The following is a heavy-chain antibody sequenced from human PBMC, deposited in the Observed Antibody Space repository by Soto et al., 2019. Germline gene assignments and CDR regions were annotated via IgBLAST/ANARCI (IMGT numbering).Heavy chain of an antibody. CDR2: ISSDGSSE. J-gene: IGHJ4*02. Sequence: PGGSLRLFCAASGFTFSTYTMHWVRQAPGKGLEWVAVISSDGSSEYYADSVKGRFTISRDNSKNTLFLQMNSLRAEDTAVYYCAREDCSSTSCYRPFDSWGQGTLVTVSS. V-gene: IGHV3-30*04. CDR1: GFTFSTYT. D-gene: IGHD2-2*01. CDR3: AREDCSSTSCYRPFDS.